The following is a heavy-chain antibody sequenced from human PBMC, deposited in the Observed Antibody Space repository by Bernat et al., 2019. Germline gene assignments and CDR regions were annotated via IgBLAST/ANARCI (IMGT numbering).Heavy chain of an antibody. Sequence: QVQLVESGGGVVQPGRSLRLSCAASGFTFSSYGMHWVRQAPGKGLEWVAVISYDGSNKYYADSVKGRFTISRDNSKNTLYLQMNSLRAEDTAVYYCATTGSGWWLNWFDPWGQGTLVTVSS. CDR3: ATTGSGWWLNWFDP. J-gene: IGHJ5*02. V-gene: IGHV3-30*03. D-gene: IGHD6-19*01. CDR1: GFTFSSYG. CDR2: ISYDGSNK.